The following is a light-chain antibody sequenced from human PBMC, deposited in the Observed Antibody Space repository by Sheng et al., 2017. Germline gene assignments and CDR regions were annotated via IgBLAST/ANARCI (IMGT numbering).Light chain of an antibody. CDR1: QTVSTW. V-gene: IGKV1-5*03. Sequence: DIQMTQSPSTLSASVGDRVTITCRASQTVSTWLAWCQQKPGKAPKFLVYKASSLESGVPSRFSGSGSGTEFTLTISSLQPDDFATYYCLQYNTNPLTFGGGTKVEIK. J-gene: IGKJ4*01. CDR3: LQYNTNPLT. CDR2: KAS.